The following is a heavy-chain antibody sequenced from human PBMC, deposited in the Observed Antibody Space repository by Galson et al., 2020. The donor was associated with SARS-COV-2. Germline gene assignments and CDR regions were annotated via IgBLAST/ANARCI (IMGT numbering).Heavy chain of an antibody. CDR1: GGTFSSYA. CDR3: ARDLSRPTVIPDDYGETYGMDV. CDR2: IIPIFGTA. D-gene: IGHD4-17*01. J-gene: IGHJ6*02. V-gene: IGHV1-69*13. Sequence: SVKVSCKASGGTFSSYAISWVRQAPGQGLEWMGGIIPIFGTANYAQKFQGRVTITADESTSTAYMELSSLRSEDTAVYYCARDLSRPTVIPDDYGETYGMDVWGQGTTVTVSS.